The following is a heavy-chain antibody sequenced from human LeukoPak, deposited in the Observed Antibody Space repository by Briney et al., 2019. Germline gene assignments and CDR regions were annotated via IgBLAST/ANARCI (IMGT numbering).Heavy chain of an antibody. CDR3: ARCGAAVTTHFSH. V-gene: IGHV1-18*01. D-gene: IGHD4-17*01. CDR1: GYSFSIYG. J-gene: IGHJ4*02. Sequence: ASVPVSCTASGYSFSIYGITWARQAPGQGLEYLGWISASDGTANYAQNVQDRVTMTTDTSTTTAYLELRSPRSEDTAVYYCARCGAAVTTHFSHWGQGTLVTVSS. CDR2: ISASDGTA.